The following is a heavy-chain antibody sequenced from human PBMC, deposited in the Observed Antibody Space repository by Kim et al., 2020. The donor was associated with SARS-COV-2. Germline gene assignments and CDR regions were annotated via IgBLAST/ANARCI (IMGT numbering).Heavy chain of an antibody. CDR3: TSRIVVVPAAPAEERHYYYYYGMDV. V-gene: IGHV3-73*01. Sequence: GGSLRLSCAASGFTFSGSAMHWVRQASGKGLEWVGRIRSKANSYATAYAASVKGRFTISRDDSKNTAYLQMNSLKTEDTAVYYCTSRIVVVPAAPAEERHYYYYYGMDVWGQGTTVTVSS. CDR2: IRSKANSYAT. D-gene: IGHD2-2*01. CDR1: GFTFSGSA. J-gene: IGHJ6*02.